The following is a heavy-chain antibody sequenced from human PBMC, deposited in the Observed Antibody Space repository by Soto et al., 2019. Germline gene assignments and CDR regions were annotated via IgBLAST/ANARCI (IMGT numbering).Heavy chain of an antibody. Sequence: PGGSLILSCAASGFTFSSYGMHWVRQAPGKGLEWVAVISYDGSNKYYADSVRGRFTISRDNSKNTLYLQMNSLRAEDTAVYYCAKDQNYYYYGMDVWGQGTTVTGSS. CDR1: GFTFSSYG. V-gene: IGHV3-30*18. J-gene: IGHJ6*02. CDR2: ISYDGSNK. CDR3: AKDQNYYYYGMDV.